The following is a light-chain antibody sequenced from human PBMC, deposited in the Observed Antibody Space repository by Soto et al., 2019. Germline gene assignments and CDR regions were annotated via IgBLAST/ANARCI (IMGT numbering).Light chain of an antibody. V-gene: IGKV3-20*01. Sequence: EIVLTQSPGTLSLSPGEIATLSCRASHSVSSSYLAWYQQKPGQAPRLVIYGASSRATGISDRFSGSGSGTDFTLTISRLEPEDFAVYCSQQDGSSPPFIFGGGTKVEIK. CDR2: GAS. J-gene: IGKJ4*01. CDR1: HSVSSSY. CDR3: QQDGSSPPFI.